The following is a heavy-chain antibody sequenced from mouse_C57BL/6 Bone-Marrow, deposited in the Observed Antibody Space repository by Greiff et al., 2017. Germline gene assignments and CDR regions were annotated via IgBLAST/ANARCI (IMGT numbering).Heavy chain of an antibody. Sequence: QVQLKQPGAELVRPGSSVKLSCKASGYTFTSYWMHWVKQRPIQGLEWIGNIDPSDSETHYNQKFKDKATLTVDKSSSTAYMQLSSLTSEDSAIYYCARSRRQLRRYYFDYWGQGTTLTVSS. CDR3: ARSRRQLRRYYFDY. CDR1: GYTFTSYW. D-gene: IGHD3-2*02. V-gene: IGHV1-52*01. CDR2: IDPSDSET. J-gene: IGHJ2*01.